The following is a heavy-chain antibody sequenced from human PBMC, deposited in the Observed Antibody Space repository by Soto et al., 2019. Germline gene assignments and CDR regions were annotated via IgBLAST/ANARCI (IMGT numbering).Heavy chain of an antibody. V-gene: IGHV4-59*01. CDR3: ARAVGNGYNTIVDAFDI. CDR2: IYYSGST. J-gene: IGHJ3*02. CDR1: GGSISSYY. D-gene: IGHD5-12*01. Sequence: PSETLSLTCTVSGGSISSYYWSLIRQPPGKGLEWIGYIYYSGSTNYNPSLKSRVTISVDTSKNQFSLKLSSVTAADTAVYYCARAVGNGYNTIVDAFDIWGQGTMVTVSS.